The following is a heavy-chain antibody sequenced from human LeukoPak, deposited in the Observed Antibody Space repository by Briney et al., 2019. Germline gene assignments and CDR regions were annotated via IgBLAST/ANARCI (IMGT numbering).Heavy chain of an antibody. CDR2: ISAYNGNT. J-gene: IGHJ6*03. CDR3: ARGVRYFDWPRPNYYYYMDV. Sequence: ASVKVSCKASGYTFISYGITWVRQAPGQGLEWMGWISAYNGNTNYAQKLQGRVTMTTDTSTSTAYMELRSLRSDDTAVYYCARGVRYFDWPRPNYYYYMDVWGKGTTVTVSS. CDR1: GYTFISYG. D-gene: IGHD3-9*01. V-gene: IGHV1-18*01.